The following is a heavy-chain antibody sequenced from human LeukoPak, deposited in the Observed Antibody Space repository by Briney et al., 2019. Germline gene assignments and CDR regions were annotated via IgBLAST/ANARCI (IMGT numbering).Heavy chain of an antibody. J-gene: IGHJ4*02. V-gene: IGHV4-39*02. Sequence: SETLSLTCTVSGGSISSNTYSWGWIRQPPGKGLEWIGSIYYGGSAYYNPSLKSRVTISVDTSKNHFSLKLSSVTAADTAVYYCANSYFGSGRDYFDYWGQGTLVTVSS. CDR3: ANSYFGSGRDYFDY. CDR2: IYYGGSA. D-gene: IGHD3-10*01. CDR1: GGSISSNTYS.